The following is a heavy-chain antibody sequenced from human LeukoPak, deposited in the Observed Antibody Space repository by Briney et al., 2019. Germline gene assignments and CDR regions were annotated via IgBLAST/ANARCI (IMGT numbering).Heavy chain of an antibody. V-gene: IGHV4-31*03. D-gene: IGHD2-2*01. J-gene: IGHJ4*02. CDR2: IYYSGST. Sequence: SETLSLTCTVSGGSISSGGYYWSWIRQHPGKGLEWIGYIYYSGSTYYNPSLKSRVTISVDTSKNQFSLKLSSVTAADTAVYYCARALGCSSTSCYRRIDYWGQGTLVTVSS. CDR3: ARALGCSSTSCYRRIDY. CDR1: GGSISSGGYY.